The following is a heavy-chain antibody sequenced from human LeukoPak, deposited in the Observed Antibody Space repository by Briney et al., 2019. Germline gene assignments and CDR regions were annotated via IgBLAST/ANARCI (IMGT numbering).Heavy chain of an antibody. D-gene: IGHD3-22*01. CDR3: VREASPFYYHSNGYYRQTKPFVV. V-gene: IGHV4-61*08. Sequence: SETLSLTCTISGDSVRNDAYYWHWIRKSPGKGLEWVGFVYYSGRTKYNSSLKSRVTMSVDTSKNQVSLKLTSVTAADTAMYFCVREASPFYYHSNGYYRQTKPFVVGGQGTMAPVFS. J-gene: IGHJ3*01. CDR1: GDSVRNDAYY. CDR2: VYYSGRT.